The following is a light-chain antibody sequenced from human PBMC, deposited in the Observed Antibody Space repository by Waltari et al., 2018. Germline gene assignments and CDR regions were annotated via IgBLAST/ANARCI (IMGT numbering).Light chain of an antibody. CDR2: DVS. V-gene: IGLV2-14*03. CDR1: SSDVGSYNY. CDR3: SSYITTNTLEL. J-gene: IGLJ2*01. Sequence: QSALTQPASVSGSPGPSITIPCTGTSSDVGSYNYVSWYQQPPGKAPKLMIYDVSYRPSGVSNRFSGSKSGNTASLTISGLQAEDEADYYCSSYITTNTLELFGGGTSLTVL.